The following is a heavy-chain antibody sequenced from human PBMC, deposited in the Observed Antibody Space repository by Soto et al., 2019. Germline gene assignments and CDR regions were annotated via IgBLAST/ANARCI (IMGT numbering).Heavy chain of an antibody. J-gene: IGHJ4*02. CDR3: ARDLYSYGTDY. D-gene: IGHD5-18*01. CDR1: GFTFSSYA. CDR2: ISYDGSNK. V-gene: IGHV3-30-3*01. Sequence: PGGSLRLSCAASGFTFSSYAMHWVRQAPGKGLEWVAVISYDGSNKYYADSVKGRFTISRDNSKNTLYLQMNSLRAEDTAVYYCARDLYSYGTDYWGQGTLVTGS.